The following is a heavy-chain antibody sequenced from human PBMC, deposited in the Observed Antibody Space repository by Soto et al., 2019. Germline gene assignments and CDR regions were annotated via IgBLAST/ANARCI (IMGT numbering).Heavy chain of an antibody. CDR1: GYSFTSYW. V-gene: IGHV5-51*01. J-gene: IGHJ4*02. D-gene: IGHD6-13*01. CDR2: IYPGDSDT. CDR3: ASARAAGTTTIVN. Sequence: GESLKISCKGSGYSFTSYWIGWVRQMPGKGLEWMGIIYPGDSDTRYSPSFQGQVTVSADKSISTAYLQWSSLKASDTAMYYCASARAAGTTTIVNWGQGTLVTVSS.